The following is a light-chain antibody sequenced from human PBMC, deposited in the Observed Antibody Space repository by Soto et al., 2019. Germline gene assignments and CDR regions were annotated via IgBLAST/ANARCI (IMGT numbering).Light chain of an antibody. CDR2: AAS. CDR1: QGISSY. Sequence: AIRMTQSPSSFSASTGDRVTITCRASQGISSYLAWYQQKPGKAPKLLIYAASTLQSGVPSRFSGSGSGTDFTLTISCLQSEDFATYYCQQYYSYPQPCGPGPKVDIK. CDR3: QQYYSYPQP. V-gene: IGKV1-8*01. J-gene: IGKJ3*01.